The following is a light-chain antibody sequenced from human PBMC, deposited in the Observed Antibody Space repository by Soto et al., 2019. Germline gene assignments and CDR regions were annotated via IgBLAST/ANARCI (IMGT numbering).Light chain of an antibody. CDR1: QSISSW. V-gene: IGKV1-5*01. CDR3: QQNYITLT. J-gene: IGKJ3*01. CDR2: DAS. Sequence: DIQMTQSPSTLSASVGDRVTITCRASQSISSWLAWYQQKPGKAPKLLIYDASSLESGVPSRFSGRGSGTEFTLTISSLQPDDFATYYCQQNYITLTFGPGTKVDIK.